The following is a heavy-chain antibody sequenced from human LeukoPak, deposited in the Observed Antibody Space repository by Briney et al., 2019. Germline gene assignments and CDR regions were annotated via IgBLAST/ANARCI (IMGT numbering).Heavy chain of an antibody. CDR1: GGSFSGYY. CDR3: ARHAAVADYYYMDV. D-gene: IGHD6-19*01. Sequence: SETLSLTCAVYGGSFSGYYWSWIRQPPGKGLEWIGEINHSGSTNYNPSLKSRVTISVDTSKNQFSLKLSSVTAADTAVYYCARHAAVADYYYMDVWGKGTTVTVSS. CDR2: INHSGST. V-gene: IGHV4-34*01. J-gene: IGHJ6*03.